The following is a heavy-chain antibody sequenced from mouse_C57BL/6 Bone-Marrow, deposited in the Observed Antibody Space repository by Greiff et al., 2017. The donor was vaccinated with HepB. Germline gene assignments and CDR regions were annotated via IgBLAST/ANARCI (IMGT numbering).Heavy chain of an antibody. CDR3: ARWGRRNFDY. Sequence: VKLQQSGAELVRPGTSVKVSCKASGYAFTNYLIEWVKQRPGQGLEWIGVINPGSGGTNYNEKFKGKATLTADKSSSTAYMQLSSLTSEDSAVYFCARWGRRNFDYWAQGTTLTVSS. CDR1: GYAFTNYL. V-gene: IGHV1-54*01. J-gene: IGHJ2*01. CDR2: INPGSGGT.